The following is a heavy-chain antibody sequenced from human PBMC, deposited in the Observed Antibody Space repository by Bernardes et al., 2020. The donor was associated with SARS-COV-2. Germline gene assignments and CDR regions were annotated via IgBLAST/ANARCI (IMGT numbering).Heavy chain of an antibody. V-gene: IGHV3-7*01. D-gene: IGHD3-9*01. CDR2: IKQDGSEK. CDR1: GFTFSSYW. J-gene: IGHJ6*02. CDR3: ARDGLHYDILTGYYTGYYYYGMDV. Sequence: GGSLRLSCAASGFTFSSYWMSWVRQAPGKGLEWVANIKQDGSEKYYVDSVKGRFTISRDNAKNSLYLQMNSLRAEDTAVYYCARDGLHYDILTGYYTGYYYYGMDVWGQGTTVTVSS.